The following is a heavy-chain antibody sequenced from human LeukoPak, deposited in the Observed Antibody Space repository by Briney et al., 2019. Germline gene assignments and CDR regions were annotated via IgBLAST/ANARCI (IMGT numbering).Heavy chain of an antibody. CDR3: ARSIPAGNRR. CDR1: GFTFSTNW. CDR2: IKPDGSDK. V-gene: IGHV3-7*03. J-gene: IGHJ4*02. Sequence: PGGSLRLSCAASGFTFSTNWMSWVRQAPGKGLEWVANIKPDGSDKYYVGSVEGRFTISRDNAKNSLYLQMNSLRAEDTAVYYCARSIPAGNRRWGQGTLFTVSS. D-gene: IGHD2-2*01.